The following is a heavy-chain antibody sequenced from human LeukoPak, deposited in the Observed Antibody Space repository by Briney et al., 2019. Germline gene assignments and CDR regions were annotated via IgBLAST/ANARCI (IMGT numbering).Heavy chain of an antibody. CDR3: AKGESPYYYGMDV. Sequence: GGSLRLSCAASGFTFSSYAMSWVRQAPWKGLEWVSAVSGNGGSTYYADSVKGRFTISRDNSKNTLYLQMNSLRAEDTAVYYCAKGESPYYYGMDVWGQGTTVTVSS. CDR2: VSGNGGST. V-gene: IGHV3-23*01. J-gene: IGHJ6*02. CDR1: GFTFSSYA.